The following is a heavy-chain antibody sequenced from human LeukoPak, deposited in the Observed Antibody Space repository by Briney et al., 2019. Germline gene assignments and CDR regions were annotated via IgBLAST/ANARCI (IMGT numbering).Heavy chain of an antibody. CDR1: GFTFGSYA. CDR3: AKGRRYSYGYAYYFDY. D-gene: IGHD5-18*01. Sequence: GGSLRLSCAASGFTFGSYAMSWVRQAPGKGLEWVSAISGSGGSTYYADSVKGRFTISRDNSKNTLYLQMNSLRAEDTAVYYCAKGRRYSYGYAYYFDYWGQGTLVTVSS. CDR2: ISGSGGST. V-gene: IGHV3-23*01. J-gene: IGHJ4*02.